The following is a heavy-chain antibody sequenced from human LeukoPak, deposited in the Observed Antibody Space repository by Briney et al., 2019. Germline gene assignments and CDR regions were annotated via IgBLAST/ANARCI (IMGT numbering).Heavy chain of an antibody. J-gene: IGHJ4*02. Sequence: GGSLRLSCAASGFTFSSYWMSWVRQAPGKGLEWVANIKQDGSEKYYVDSVKGRFTISGDNAKNSLYLQMNSLRAEDTALYHCARDTSTDWASNYWGQGTLVTVSS. V-gene: IGHV3-7*03. CDR2: IKQDGSEK. D-gene: IGHD2-2*01. CDR3: ARDTSTDWASNY. CDR1: GFTFSSYW.